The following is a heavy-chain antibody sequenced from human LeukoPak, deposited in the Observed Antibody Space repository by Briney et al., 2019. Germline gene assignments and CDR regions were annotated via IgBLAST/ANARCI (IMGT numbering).Heavy chain of an antibody. CDR2: ISGTGANT. CDR1: GSTFSSYA. D-gene: IGHD6-19*01. CDR3: AYADNNGWYYFDY. J-gene: IGHJ4*02. V-gene: IGHV3-23*01. Sequence: GGSLRLSCAVSGSTFSSYAMTWVRQAPGKGLEWVSAISGTGANTYYADSVKGRFTTSRDNPRSTLYLQMNSLSNEDTAVYYCAYADNNGWYYFDYWGQGTLVTVSS.